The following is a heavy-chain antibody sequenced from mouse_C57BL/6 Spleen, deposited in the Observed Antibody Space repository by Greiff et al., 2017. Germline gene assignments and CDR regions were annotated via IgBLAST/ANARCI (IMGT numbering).Heavy chain of an antibody. CDR1: GFNIKDDY. J-gene: IGHJ1*03. Sequence: VQLQQSGAELVRPGASVKLSCTASGFNIKDDYMHWVKQRPEQGLEWIGWIDPENGDTEYASKFQGKATITADTSSNTAYLQLSSLTSEDTAVYYCTTWGLPSSEFDVWGTGTTVTGSS. D-gene: IGHD2-13*01. CDR2: IDPENGDT. CDR3: TTWGLPSSEFDV. V-gene: IGHV14-4*01.